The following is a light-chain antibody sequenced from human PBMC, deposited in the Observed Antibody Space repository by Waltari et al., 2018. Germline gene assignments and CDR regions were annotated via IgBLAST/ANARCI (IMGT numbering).Light chain of an antibody. CDR1: NYNIGNNF. J-gene: IGLJ2*01. CDR2: RND. V-gene: IGLV1-47*01. CDR3: ASWDGSLGGVI. Sequence: QSVLSQPPSASGTPGQRVPVSCSGSNYNIGNNFVSWYHQLPGTAPKLLIYRNDQRPSGVPDRFSGSKSGTSASLAISGLRSEDEADYYCASWDGSLGGVIFGGGTKLTVL.